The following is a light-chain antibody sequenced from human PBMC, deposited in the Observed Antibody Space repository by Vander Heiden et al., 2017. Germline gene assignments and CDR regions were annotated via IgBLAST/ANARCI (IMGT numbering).Light chain of an antibody. CDR1: KLGDKY. Sequence: SHDLPQPPSVSVSPGQTASITCSGDKLGDKYACWYQQKPGQSPVLVIYQDSKRPSGIPERFSGSNSGNTATLTISGTQAMDEADYYCQAWDSSTYVVFGGGTKLTVL. V-gene: IGLV3-1*01. CDR2: QDS. J-gene: IGLJ2*01. CDR3: QAWDSSTYVV.